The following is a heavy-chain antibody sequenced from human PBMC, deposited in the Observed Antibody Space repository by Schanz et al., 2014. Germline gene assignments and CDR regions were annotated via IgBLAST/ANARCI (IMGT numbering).Heavy chain of an antibody. V-gene: IGHV3-66*01. CDR1: GFTVSSDH. D-gene: IGHD3-10*01. Sequence: EVQLVESGGGFVQPGGSLGLSCVVSGFTVSSDHMSWVRQAPGKGLEWVSTIDASGATYYADSVKRRFTISRDNTKNTLHLQGTSVRAEDTAIYYCARDGNYYGSRNYYKTPYYFDYWGQGTLVTVSS. J-gene: IGHJ4*02. CDR2: IDASGAT. CDR3: ARDGNYYGSRNYYKTPYYFDY.